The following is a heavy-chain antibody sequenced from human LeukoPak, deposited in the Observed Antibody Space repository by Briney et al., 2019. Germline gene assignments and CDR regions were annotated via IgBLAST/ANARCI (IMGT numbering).Heavy chain of an antibody. CDR3: AKDKQQPPPGDYYYYGMDV. CDR1: GFTFSSYG. CDR2: ISYDGSNK. V-gene: IGHV3-30*18. D-gene: IGHD6-13*01. J-gene: IGHJ6*02. Sequence: GRSLRLSCAASGFTFSSYGMHWVRQAPGKGLEWVAVISYDGSNKYYADSVKGRFTISRDNSKNTLYLQMNSLRAEDTAVYYCAKDKQQPPPGDYYYYGMDVWGQGTTVTVSS.